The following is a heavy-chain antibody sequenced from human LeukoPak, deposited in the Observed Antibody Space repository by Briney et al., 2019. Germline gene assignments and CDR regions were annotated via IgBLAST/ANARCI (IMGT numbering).Heavy chain of an antibody. V-gene: IGHV4-59*01. CDR2: IYYSGST. CDR3: ARDSGSGNNDY. D-gene: IGHD1-26*01. J-gene: IGHJ4*02. CDR1: GGSISSYY. Sequence: PSETLSLTCTVSGGSISSYYWSWIRQPPGKGLEWIGYIYYSGSTNYNPSLKSRVTISVDTSKNQFSLKLSSVTAADTAVYYCARDSGSGNNDYWGQGTLVTVSS.